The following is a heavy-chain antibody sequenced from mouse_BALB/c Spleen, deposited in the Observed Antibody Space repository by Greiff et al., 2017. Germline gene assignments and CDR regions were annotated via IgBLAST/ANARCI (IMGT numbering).Heavy chain of an antibody. CDR3: ARGGDYGFFAY. D-gene: IGHD1-1*01. V-gene: IGHV1-82*01. CDR2: IYPGDGDT. J-gene: IGHJ3*01. Sequence: VQLQQSGPELVKPGASVKISCKASGYAFSSSWMNWVKQRPGQGLEWIGRIYPGDGDTNYNGKFKGKATLTADKSSSTAYMQLSSLTSEDSAVYYCARGGDYGFFAYWGQGTLVTVSA. CDR1: GYAFSSSW.